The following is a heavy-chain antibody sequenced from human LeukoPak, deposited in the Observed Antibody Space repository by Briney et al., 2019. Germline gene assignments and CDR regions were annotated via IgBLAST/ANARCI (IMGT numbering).Heavy chain of an antibody. CDR1: GGTFGSYA. D-gene: IGHD3-22*01. Sequence: ASVKVSCKASGGTFGSYAISWVRQAPGQGLEWVGRIIPIFGTANYAQKFQGRVTITTDESTSTAYMELSSLRSEYTAVSYCARPKFYDSSGYYSDWGQGTLVTVSS. CDR3: ARPKFYDSSGYYSD. CDR2: IIPIFGTA. V-gene: IGHV1-69*05. J-gene: IGHJ4*02.